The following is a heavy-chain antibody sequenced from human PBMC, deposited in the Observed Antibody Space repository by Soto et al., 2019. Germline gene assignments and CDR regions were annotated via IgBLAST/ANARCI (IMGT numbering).Heavy chain of an antibody. CDR3: ARESEDLTSKFDY. Sequence: LRLSCAASGFTFTRFSMNWVRQAPGKGLEWVSSISSTTNYIYYGDSMKGRFTISRDNAKNSLYLEMNSLRAEDTAVYYCARESEDLTSKFDYWGQGTLVTVSS. J-gene: IGHJ4*02. V-gene: IGHV3-21*06. CDR1: GFTFTRFS. CDR2: ISSTTNYI.